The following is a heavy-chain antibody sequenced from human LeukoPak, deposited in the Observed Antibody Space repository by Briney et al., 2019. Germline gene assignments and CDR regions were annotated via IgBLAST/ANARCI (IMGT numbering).Heavy chain of an antibody. CDR1: GGSISSSSYY. V-gene: IGHV4-39*07. D-gene: IGHD3-9*01. J-gene: IGHJ5*02. CDR3: ASADYDILTGYPRWFDP. CDR2: IYYSGST. Sequence: SETLSLTCTVSGGSISSSSYYWGWIRQPPGKGLEWIGSIYYSGSTYYNPSLKSRVTISVDTSKNQFSLKLSSVTAADTAVYYCASADYDILTGYPRWFDPWGQGTLVTVSS.